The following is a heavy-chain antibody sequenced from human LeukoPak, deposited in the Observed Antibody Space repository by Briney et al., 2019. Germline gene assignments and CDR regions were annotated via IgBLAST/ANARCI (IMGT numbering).Heavy chain of an antibody. V-gene: IGHV3-21*04. J-gene: IGHJ4*02. D-gene: IGHD4-17*01. CDR3: ARDPYGDAFDY. Sequence: GGSLRLSCAASGFTFSSYSMNWVRQAPGKGLEWVSSISSSSSYIYYADSVKGRFTISRDNSKNTLYLQMNSLRAEDTAVYYCARDPYGDAFDYWAREPWSPSPQ. CDR2: ISSSSSYI. CDR1: GFTFSSYS.